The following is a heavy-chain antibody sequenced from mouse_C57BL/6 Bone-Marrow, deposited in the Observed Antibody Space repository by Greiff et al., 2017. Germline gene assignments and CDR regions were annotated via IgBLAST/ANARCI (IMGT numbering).Heavy chain of an antibody. Sequence: QVQLQQSGPELVKPGASVKLSCKASGYTFTSYDINWVKQRPGQGLEWIGWIYPRDGSTKYNEKFKGKATLTVYTSSSTAYMELHSLTSEDSAVYFCARGARDYAMDYWGQGTSVTVSS. V-gene: IGHV1-85*01. CDR2: IYPRDGST. CDR3: ARGARDYAMDY. CDR1: GYTFTSYD. J-gene: IGHJ4*01.